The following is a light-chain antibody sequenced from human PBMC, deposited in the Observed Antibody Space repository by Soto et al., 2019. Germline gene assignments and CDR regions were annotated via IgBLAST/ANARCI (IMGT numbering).Light chain of an antibody. Sequence: EIVLTQSPATLSLSPGDRATLSCRASQSVSRYLAWYQQKPGQAPRLLIHDTSTRATGVPDTFSGSGSGTEFTLTSSSLDPEDAAMYYCQQRFSWPPTFGGGTHVEIK. V-gene: IGKV3-11*01. CDR2: DTS. CDR3: QQRFSWPPT. J-gene: IGKJ4*01. CDR1: QSVSRY.